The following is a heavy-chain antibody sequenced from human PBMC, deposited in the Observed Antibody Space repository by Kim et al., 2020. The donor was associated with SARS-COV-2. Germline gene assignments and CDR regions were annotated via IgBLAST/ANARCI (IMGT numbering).Heavy chain of an antibody. D-gene: IGHD2-15*01. Sequence: GGSLRLSCAASGFTFSSYAMHWVRQAPGKGLEWVAVISYEGSNKYYADSVKGRFTISRDNSKNTLYLQMNSLRAEDTAVYYCARDGRLSTRGGTPLTFDYWGQGTLVTVSS. CDR2: ISYEGSNK. V-gene: IGHV3-30*04. CDR1: GFTFSSYA. CDR3: ARDGRLSTRGGTPLTFDY. J-gene: IGHJ4*02.